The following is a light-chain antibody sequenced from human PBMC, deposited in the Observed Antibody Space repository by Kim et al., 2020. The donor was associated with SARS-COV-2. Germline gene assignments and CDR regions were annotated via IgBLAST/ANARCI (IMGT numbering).Light chain of an antibody. CDR3: SSYTRSSTDV. Sequence: GQSITISCTGTSSDVGAYNYVSWYQQHPGKAPKLMIYDVSNRPSGVSNRFSGSKSGHTASLTISGLQAEDEADYYCSSYTRSSTDVFGTGTKVTVL. J-gene: IGLJ1*01. CDR2: DVS. V-gene: IGLV2-14*03. CDR1: SSDVGAYNY.